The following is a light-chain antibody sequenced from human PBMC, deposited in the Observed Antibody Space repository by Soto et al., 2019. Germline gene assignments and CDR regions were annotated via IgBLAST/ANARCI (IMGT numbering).Light chain of an antibody. Sequence: SALTQPASLFWCPGHMITHSLPRPHSGIGGYNYVSWYQHHPGKAPKLIIYDVSNRPSGVSIRFSGSKSDNTASLTISGLQPEDEADYHCSSYTTSNTRQIVFGTGTKVTVL. V-gene: IGLV2-14*03. CDR3: SSYTTSNTRQIV. CDR1: HSGIGGYNY. J-gene: IGLJ1*01. CDR2: DVS.